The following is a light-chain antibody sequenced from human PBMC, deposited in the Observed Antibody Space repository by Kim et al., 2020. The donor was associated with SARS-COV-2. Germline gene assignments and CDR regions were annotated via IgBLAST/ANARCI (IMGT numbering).Light chain of an antibody. Sequence: GQSITLSCPGTSKDVGAYNYVVWYQQHPGTVPKLIIYDVTKRPSGVSSRFSGFKSDNTASLTISGLQTEDEATYHCSSYTSSSDVIFGGGTQLTVL. CDR1: SKDVGAYNY. CDR3: SSYTSSSDVI. V-gene: IGLV2-14*03. J-gene: IGLJ2*01. CDR2: DVT.